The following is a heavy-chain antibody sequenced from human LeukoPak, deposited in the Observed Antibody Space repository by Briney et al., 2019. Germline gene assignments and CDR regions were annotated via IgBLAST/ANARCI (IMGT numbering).Heavy chain of an antibody. D-gene: IGHD3-10*01. CDR2: INDSGST. CDR3: ARCRPLWFGELTRRCYFAY. CDR1: GGSFSGYY. Sequence: AQTLSLTCAVYGGSFSGYYWKWIRQPPGKGLEGNGEINDSGSTNYNPSLKSPVPISVDTSKNQFSLKLSSVTAADTAVYYCARCRPLWFGELTRRCYFAYWGQGTLLTVSS. J-gene: IGHJ4*02. V-gene: IGHV4-34*01.